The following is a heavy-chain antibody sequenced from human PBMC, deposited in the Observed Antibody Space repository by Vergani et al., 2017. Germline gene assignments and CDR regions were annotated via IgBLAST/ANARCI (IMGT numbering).Heavy chain of an antibody. V-gene: IGHV3-21*01. CDR1: GFTLNTYG. CDR2: ISSSSSYI. Sequence: VQILQSGGGVVQPGGSLRLSCTLSGFTLNTYGIHWVRQAPGKGLEWVSSISSSSSYIYYADSVKGRFTISRDNAKNSLYLQMNSLRAEDTAVYYCARDLFYYDSSGYYSGFFDYWGQGTLVTVSS. D-gene: IGHD3-22*01. J-gene: IGHJ4*02. CDR3: ARDLFYYDSSGYYSGFFDY.